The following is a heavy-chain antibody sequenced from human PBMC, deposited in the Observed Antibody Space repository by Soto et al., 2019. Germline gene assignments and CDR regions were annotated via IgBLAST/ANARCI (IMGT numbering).Heavy chain of an antibody. Sequence: TLSLTCTVSGGSISSYYWSWIRQPPGKGLEWIGYIYYSGSTNYNPSLKSRVTISVDTSKNQFSLKLSSVTAADTAVYYCARGNSMVPKYYFDYWGQGTLVTVSS. V-gene: IGHV4-59*01. CDR2: IYYSGST. CDR3: ARGNSMVPKYYFDY. D-gene: IGHD3-10*01. CDR1: GGSISSYY. J-gene: IGHJ4*02.